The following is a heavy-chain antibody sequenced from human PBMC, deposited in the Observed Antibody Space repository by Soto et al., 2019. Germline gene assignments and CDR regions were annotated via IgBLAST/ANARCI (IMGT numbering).Heavy chain of an antibody. CDR2: IYNSGST. CDR3: ARGRYSGYYYYYGMDV. Sequence: SETLSLTCTVSGGSISSGDYYWSWIRQPPGKGLEWIGYIYNSGSTYYNPSLQGRLTISVDTSKNQFSLKLSSVTAADTAVYYCARGRYSGYYYYYGMDVWGQGTTVTVSS. J-gene: IGHJ6*02. D-gene: IGHD1-26*01. V-gene: IGHV4-30-4*01. CDR1: GGSISSGDYY.